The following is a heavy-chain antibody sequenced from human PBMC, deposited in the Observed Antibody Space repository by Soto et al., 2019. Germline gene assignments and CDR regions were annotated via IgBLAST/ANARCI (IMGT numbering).Heavy chain of an antibody. Sequence: PSETLSLTCTVSGGSISSGGYYWSWIRQHPGKGLEWIGYIYYSGSTYYNPSLKSRVTISVDTSKNQFSLKLSSVTAADTAVYYCAEYGDYGGSFDPWGQGTLVTVSS. CDR2: IYYSGST. D-gene: IGHD4-17*01. CDR3: AEYGDYGGSFDP. J-gene: IGHJ5*02. CDR1: GGSISSGGYY. V-gene: IGHV4-31*03.